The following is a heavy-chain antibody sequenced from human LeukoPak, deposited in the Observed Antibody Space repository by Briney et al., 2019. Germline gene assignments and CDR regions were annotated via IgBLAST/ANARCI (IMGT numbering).Heavy chain of an antibody. CDR3: ASFAADKPNDY. CDR2: IYYSGST. J-gene: IGHJ4*02. CDR1: GGSISSSSYY. Sequence: SETLSLTCTVSGGSISSSSYYWGWIRQPPGKGLEWIGSIYYSGSTYYNPSLKSRVTISVDTSKNQFSLKLSSVTPEDTAVYYCASFAADKPNDYWGQGTLVTVSS. V-gene: IGHV4-39*01. D-gene: IGHD2-2*02.